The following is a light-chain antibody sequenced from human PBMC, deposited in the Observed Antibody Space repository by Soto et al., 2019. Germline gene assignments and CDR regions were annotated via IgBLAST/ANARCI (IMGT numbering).Light chain of an antibody. Sequence: QSVLAQPRSVSGSPGQSVTISCTGTGSDVGGYNYVSWYQQHPGKAPKLMIYDVSERPSGVPDRFSGSKSGNTASLTISGLQAEDEADYYCCSYAGSYTYVFATGTKVTVL. CDR2: DVS. CDR3: CSYAGSYTYV. J-gene: IGLJ1*01. V-gene: IGLV2-11*01. CDR1: GSDVGGYNY.